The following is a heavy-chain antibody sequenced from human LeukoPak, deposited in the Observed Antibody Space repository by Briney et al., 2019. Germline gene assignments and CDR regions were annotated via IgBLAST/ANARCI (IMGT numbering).Heavy chain of an antibody. CDR1: GGSISSGDYY. V-gene: IGHV4-30-4*02. CDR2: IYYSGCT. Sequence: SETLSLTCTVSGGSISSGDYYWSWIRQPPGKGLEWIGYIYYSGCTYYNPSLKSRVTISVDTSKNQFSLKLSSVTAADTAVYYCARGQRGLLGYWGQGTLVTVSS. D-gene: IGHD3-16*01. CDR3: ARGQRGLLGY. J-gene: IGHJ4*02.